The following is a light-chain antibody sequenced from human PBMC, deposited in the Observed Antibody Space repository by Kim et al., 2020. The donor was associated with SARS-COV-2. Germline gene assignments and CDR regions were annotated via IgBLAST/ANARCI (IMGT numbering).Light chain of an antibody. CDR2: DIS. CDR1: QNVTNF. J-gene: IGKJ2*01. Sequence: SGSPGERATLSCRASQNVTNFLAWYQQKPGQAPRLLIYDISTRATGIPVRFSGSGSGTEFTLTISSLQSEDSAVYYCQQHNAWPLTFGQGTKLEI. V-gene: IGKV3-15*01. CDR3: QQHNAWPLT.